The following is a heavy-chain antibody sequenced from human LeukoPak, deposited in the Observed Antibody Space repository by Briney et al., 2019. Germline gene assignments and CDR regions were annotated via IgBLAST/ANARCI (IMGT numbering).Heavy chain of an antibody. CDR3: ARPRDSSSWNAFDI. Sequence: SETLSLTCTVSGGSISSYYWSWIRQPPGKGLEWIGYIYYSGSTSYNPSLKSRVTISVDTSKNQFSLKLSSVTAADTAVYYCARPRDSSSWNAFDIWGQGTMVTVSS. CDR2: IYYSGST. V-gene: IGHV4-59*08. J-gene: IGHJ3*02. CDR1: GGSISSYY. D-gene: IGHD6-13*01.